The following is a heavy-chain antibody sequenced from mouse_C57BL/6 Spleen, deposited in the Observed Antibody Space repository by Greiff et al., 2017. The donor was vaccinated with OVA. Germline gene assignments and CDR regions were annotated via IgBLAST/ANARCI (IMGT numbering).Heavy chain of an antibody. CDR2: IYPGNSDT. D-gene: IGHD1-1*01. CDR3: TPITTVVAKDFDY. CDR1: GYTFTSYW. Sequence: EVQLQQSGTVLARPGASVKMSCKTSGYTFTSYWMHWVKQRPGQGLEWIGAIYPGNSDTSYNQKFKGKAKLTAVTSASTAYMELSSLTNEDSAVYYCTPITTVVAKDFDYWGQGTTLTVSS. J-gene: IGHJ2*01. V-gene: IGHV1-5*01.